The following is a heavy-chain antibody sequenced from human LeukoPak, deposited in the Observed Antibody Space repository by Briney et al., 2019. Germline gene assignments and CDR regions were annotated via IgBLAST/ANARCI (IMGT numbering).Heavy chain of an antibody. V-gene: IGHV4-38-2*02. D-gene: IGHD3-22*01. CDR1: GYSISSGYY. J-gene: IGHJ3*02. Sequence: SETLSLTCTVSGYSISSGYYWGWIRQPPGKGLEWIGSIYHSGSTYYNPSLKSRVTISVDTSKNQFSLKLSSVTAADTAVYYCARAYHYDSSDAFDIWGQGTMVTVSS. CDR2: IYHSGST. CDR3: ARAYHYDSSDAFDI.